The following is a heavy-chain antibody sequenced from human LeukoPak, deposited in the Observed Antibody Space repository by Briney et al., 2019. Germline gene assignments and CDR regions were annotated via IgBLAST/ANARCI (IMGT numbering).Heavy chain of an antibody. J-gene: IGHJ3*01. Sequence: GGSLRLSCAASGFIFSDYGMHWVRQAPGKGLEWVAVIWNDGSNTYYGDSVKGLFTISRDNSKNTLYLQMNSLRAEDTAVYYCARDNAGLVKHLDAFDLWGQGTMVTVAS. CDR2: IWNDGSNT. CDR1: GFIFSDYG. V-gene: IGHV3-33*01. CDR3: ARDNAGLVKHLDAFDL. D-gene: IGHD1-26*01.